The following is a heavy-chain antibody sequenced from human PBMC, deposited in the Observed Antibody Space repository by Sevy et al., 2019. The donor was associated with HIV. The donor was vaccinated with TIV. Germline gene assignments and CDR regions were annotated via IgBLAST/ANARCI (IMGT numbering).Heavy chain of an antibody. Sequence: GGSLRLSCAASGFTFSSYSMNWVRQAPGKGLEWVSSISSSSSYIYYADSVKGRFTISRDNAKNSLYLQMNSLRAEDTAVYYCARELAYYYDSSGFGAFDIWGQGTMVTVSS. D-gene: IGHD3-22*01. CDR1: GFTFSSYS. CDR2: ISSSSSYI. J-gene: IGHJ3*02. V-gene: IGHV3-21*01. CDR3: ARELAYYYDSSGFGAFDI.